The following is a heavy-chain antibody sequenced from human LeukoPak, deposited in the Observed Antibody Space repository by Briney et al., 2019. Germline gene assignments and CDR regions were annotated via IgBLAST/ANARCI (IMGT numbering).Heavy chain of an antibody. Sequence: PSETLSLTCAVYGVSFSGYYWSWVRQPPGKGLEWVGVINHSGSTNYNPSLKSPVTISVDTSNNQFSLKLSSVTAADTAVYYCARGALAAIKGSTTGWFDPWGQGTLVTVSS. J-gene: IGHJ5*02. CDR3: ARGALAAIKGSTTGWFDP. CDR1: GVSFSGYY. D-gene: IGHD2-2*01. CDR2: INHSGST. V-gene: IGHV4-34*01.